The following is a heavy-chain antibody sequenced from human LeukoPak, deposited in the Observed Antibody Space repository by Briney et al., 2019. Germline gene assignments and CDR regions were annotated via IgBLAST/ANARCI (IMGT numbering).Heavy chain of an antibody. CDR1: GLTFSSYA. CDR3: AKGGRLLWFGEPTDFFDY. V-gene: IGHV3-23*01. Sequence: GGSLRLSCAASGLTFSSYAMSWVRQAPGKGLEWVSAISGSGGSTYYADSVKGRFTISRDNSKNTLYLQMNSLRAEDTAVQYCAKGGRLLWFGEPTDFFDYWGQGTLVTVSS. CDR2: ISGSGGST. J-gene: IGHJ4*02. D-gene: IGHD3-10*01.